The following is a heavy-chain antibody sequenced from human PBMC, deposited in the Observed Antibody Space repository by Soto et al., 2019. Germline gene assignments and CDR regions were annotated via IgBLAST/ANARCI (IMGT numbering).Heavy chain of an antibody. D-gene: IGHD3-16*01. V-gene: IGHV4-30-2*01. CDR2: IYHSGST. CDR3: ARGSMSRDTYYFDY. J-gene: IGHJ4*02. Sequence: PSETLSLTCDFSGFSISSGGYSWSWIRQPPGKGLEWIGYIYHSGSTYYNPSLKRRVIISQDRSKNQFSLRVISVTAADTAVYYCARGSMSRDTYYFDYWGQGTMVTVSS. CDR1: GFSISSGGYS.